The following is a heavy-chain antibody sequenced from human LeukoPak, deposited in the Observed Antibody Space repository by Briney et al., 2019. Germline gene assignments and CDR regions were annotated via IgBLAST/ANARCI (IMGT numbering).Heavy chain of an antibody. V-gene: IGHV4-59*12. CDR1: GGSISSYY. D-gene: IGHD2-2*01. CDR3: AVPYCSSTSCYPHFDY. Sequence: SETLSLTCTVSGGSISSYYWSWIRQPPGKGLEWIGYIYYSGSTNYNPSLKSRVTISVDTSKNQFSLKLSSVTAADTAVYYCAVPYCSSTSCYPHFDYWGQGTLVTVSS. J-gene: IGHJ4*02. CDR2: IYYSGST.